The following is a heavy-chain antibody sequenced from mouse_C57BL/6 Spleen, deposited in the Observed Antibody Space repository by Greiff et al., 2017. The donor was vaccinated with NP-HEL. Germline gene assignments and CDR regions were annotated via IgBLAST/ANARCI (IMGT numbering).Heavy chain of an antibody. Sequence: VQLQQSGAELAKPGASVKLSCKASGYTFTSYWMHWVKQRPGQGLEWIGYINPSSGYTKYNQKFKDKATLTADKSSSTAYLQLSILTYEDSAVYSCARGGVSSYYAMYYWGQGTSDTVSS. CDR1: GYTFTSYW. V-gene: IGHV1-7*01. CDR2: INPSSGYT. D-gene: IGHD1-1*01. CDR3: ARGGVSSYYAMYY. J-gene: IGHJ4*01.